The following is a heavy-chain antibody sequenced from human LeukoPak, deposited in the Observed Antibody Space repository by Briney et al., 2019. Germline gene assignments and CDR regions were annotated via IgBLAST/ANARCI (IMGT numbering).Heavy chain of an antibody. Sequence: GSLRLSCAASGFTFSSYSMNWVRQPPGKGLEWIGYIYYSGSTNYNPSLKSRVTISVDTSKNQFSLKLRSVTAADTAVYYCARLTAALDYWGQGTLVTVSS. CDR1: GFTFSSYS. J-gene: IGHJ4*02. CDR2: IYYSGST. V-gene: IGHV4-59*08. D-gene: IGHD6-13*01. CDR3: ARLTAALDY.